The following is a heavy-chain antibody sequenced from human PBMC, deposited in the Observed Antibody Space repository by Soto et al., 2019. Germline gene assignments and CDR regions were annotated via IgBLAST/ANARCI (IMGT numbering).Heavy chain of an antibody. CDR2: IYYSGST. V-gene: IGHV4-39*07. D-gene: IGHD3-10*01. Sequence: RVCKHKPPGRGLGWIQSIYYSGSTNYNPSLKRRVTISVDTSKNQFSLKLSSVTAADTAVYYCAGGAQGRYYKGDYYNGTDVWRQGTTDTVSS. CDR3: AGGAQGRYYKGDYYNGTDV. J-gene: IGHJ6*02.